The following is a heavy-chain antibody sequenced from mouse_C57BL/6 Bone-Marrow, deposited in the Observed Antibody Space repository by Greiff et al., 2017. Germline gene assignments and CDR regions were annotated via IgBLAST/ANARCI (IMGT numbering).Heavy chain of an antibody. J-gene: IGHJ2*01. CDR1: GFTFSDYG. V-gene: IGHV5-17*01. Sequence: EVHLVESGGGLVKPGGSLKLSCAASGFTFSDYGMHWVRQAPEKGLEWVAYISSGSSTIYYADTVKGRFTISRDNAKNTLFLQRTSLRSEDTAMYYCARGTRDYWGQGTTLTVSS. D-gene: IGHD2-13*01. CDR2: ISSGSSTI. CDR3: ARGTRDY.